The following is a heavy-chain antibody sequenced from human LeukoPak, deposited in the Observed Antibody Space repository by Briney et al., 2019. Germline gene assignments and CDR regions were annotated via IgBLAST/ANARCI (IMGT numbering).Heavy chain of an antibody. D-gene: IGHD4-11*01. CDR1: GFIFRHHG. CDR2: IWSDSTNR. CDR3: ARDAQRGFDYSNSLKN. J-gene: IGHJ4*01. V-gene: IGHV3-33*01. Sequence: PGGSLRLSCAASGFIFRHHGMHWVRQAPGKGLEWVAVIWSDSTNRFYADSVKGRSTISRDNSQNTEFLQMNRLRVKETAMYYCARDAQRGFDYSNSLKNWGRGTLVTVSS.